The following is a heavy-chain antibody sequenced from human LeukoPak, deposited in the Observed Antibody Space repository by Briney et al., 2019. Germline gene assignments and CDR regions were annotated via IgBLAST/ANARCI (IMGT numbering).Heavy chain of an antibody. CDR1: GFTFSHYG. V-gene: IGHV3-30*18. CDR3: AKGIGSESDF. D-gene: IGHD2-21*01. J-gene: IGHJ4*02. Sequence: GRSLRLSCAGSGFTFSHYGMHWVRQAPGQGLERVAVISHDGSHKNYADSVKGRFSISRDNSKDTLYLQLNSLRAEDTAVYYCAKGIGSESDFWGQGTLVTVSS. CDR2: ISHDGSHK.